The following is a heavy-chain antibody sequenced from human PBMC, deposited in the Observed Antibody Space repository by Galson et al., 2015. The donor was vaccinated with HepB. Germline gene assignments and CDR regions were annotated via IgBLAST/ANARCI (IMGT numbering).Heavy chain of an antibody. J-gene: IGHJ3*02. V-gene: IGHV3-30*03. CDR2: ISYDGSNK. Sequence: SLRLSCAASGFTFSSYGMHWVRQAPGKGLEWVAVISYDGSNKYYADSVKGRFTISRDNSKNTLYLQMNSLRAEDTAVYYCDLGYCSSTSCLDYAFDIWGQGTMVTVSS. CDR1: GFTFSSYG. CDR3: DLGYCSSTSCLDYAFDI. D-gene: IGHD2-2*01.